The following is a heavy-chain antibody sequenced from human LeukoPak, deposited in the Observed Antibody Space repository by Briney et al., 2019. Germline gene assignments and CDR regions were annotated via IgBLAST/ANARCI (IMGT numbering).Heavy chain of an antibody. D-gene: IGHD4-23*01. CDR3: MGYGGNSF. Sequence: RGSLRLSCVASGFTVSNNHVSWVRQAPGKGLEWVSLIDNVGGTYYADSVKGRFTISRDHSENTLYLQMNSLRAEDTALYYCMGYGGNSFWGQGTLVTVPS. CDR2: IDNVGGT. CDR1: GFTVSNNH. V-gene: IGHV3-66*01. J-gene: IGHJ4*02.